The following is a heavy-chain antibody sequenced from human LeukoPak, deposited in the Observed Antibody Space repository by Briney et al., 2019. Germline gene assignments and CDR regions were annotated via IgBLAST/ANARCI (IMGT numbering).Heavy chain of an antibody. CDR2: ISSSSLI. Sequence: GGSLRLSCAASGFTFSRYSMNWVRQAPGKGLEWVSSISSSSLIYYADSVKGRFTISRGNAKNSLYLQMNSLRAEDTAVYYCARDPPLGSCSTISCPHLDYWGQGTLVTVSS. CDR1: GFTFSRYS. D-gene: IGHD2-2*01. CDR3: ARDPPLGSCSTISCPHLDY. J-gene: IGHJ4*02. V-gene: IGHV3-21*01.